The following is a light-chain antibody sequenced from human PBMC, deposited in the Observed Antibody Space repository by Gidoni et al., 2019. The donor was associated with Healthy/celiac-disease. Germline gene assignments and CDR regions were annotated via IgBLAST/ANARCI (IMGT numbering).Light chain of an antibody. V-gene: IGKV3-15*01. J-gene: IGKJ1*01. CDR2: GAS. Sequence: DIVMTQSPATLSVSPGERATLSCRASQSVSSNLAWYQQKPGQAPRLLIYGASTRATGIPARFSGSASGTEFTLTISSLQSEDFAVYYCQQYNNWPPTWTFGQGTKVEIK. CDR3: QQYNNWPPTWT. CDR1: QSVSSN.